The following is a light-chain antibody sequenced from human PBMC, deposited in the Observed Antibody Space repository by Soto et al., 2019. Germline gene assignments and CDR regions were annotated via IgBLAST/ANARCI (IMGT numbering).Light chain of an antibody. CDR3: QQHNNYWT. CDR2: RAS. Sequence: DVQMTQSPSTLSASVGDRVTITCRASQNINSDLAWYQQKPGKPPQLLIYRASSLESGVQSRFIGSGSGTEFTLTITSLQPDDFATYYCQQHNNYWTFGHGTRVDIK. J-gene: IGKJ1*01. CDR1: QNINSD. V-gene: IGKV1-5*03.